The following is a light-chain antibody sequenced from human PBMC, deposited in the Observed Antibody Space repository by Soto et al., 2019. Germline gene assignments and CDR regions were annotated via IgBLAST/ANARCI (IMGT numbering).Light chain of an antibody. V-gene: IGKV3-20*01. CDR1: PSVISSY. CDR2: GAS. Sequence: EIVLTQSPGTLSLSPGESATLSCRASPSVISSYFAWYHQKPGQAPRLLIYGASSRATCIQDRFSDSGSVTDFTDTISRLEPEDFAVYYCQQYGSSQWTFGQGTKVEIK. CDR3: QQYGSSQWT. J-gene: IGKJ1*01.